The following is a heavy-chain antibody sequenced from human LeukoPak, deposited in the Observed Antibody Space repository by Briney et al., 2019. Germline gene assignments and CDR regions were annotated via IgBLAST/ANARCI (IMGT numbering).Heavy chain of an antibody. Sequence: GASVKVSCKAYGGSFSNSVINWVRQAPGQGLEWMGGIMPIFGSAKYAQKFQGRVTITAEESTKTAYMEMSSLRSEDTGVYYCARDRHSAGSDYMDVWGKGTTVTVSS. CDR1: GGSFSNSV. CDR3: ARDRHSAGSDYMDV. D-gene: IGHD1-26*01. J-gene: IGHJ6*03. CDR2: IMPIFGSA. V-gene: IGHV1-69*13.